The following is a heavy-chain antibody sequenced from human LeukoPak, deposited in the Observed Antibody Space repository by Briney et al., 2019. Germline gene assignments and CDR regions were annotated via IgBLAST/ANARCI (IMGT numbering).Heavy chain of an antibody. Sequence: ASVKVSCKASGYTFTGYYMHWVQQAPGQGLEWMGWINPNSGGTNYAQKFQGRVTMTRDTSISTAYMELSRLRSDDTAVYYCARDRGIAVAGIPAYWGQGTLVTVSS. CDR3: ARDRGIAVAGIPAY. CDR2: INPNSGGT. V-gene: IGHV1-2*02. CDR1: GYTFTGYY. D-gene: IGHD6-19*01. J-gene: IGHJ4*02.